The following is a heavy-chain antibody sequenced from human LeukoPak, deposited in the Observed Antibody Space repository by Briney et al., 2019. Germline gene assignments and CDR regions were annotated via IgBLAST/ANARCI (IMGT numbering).Heavy chain of an antibody. Sequence: SETLSLTCAVYGGSFSGYYWSWIRQPPGKGLEWIGEINHSGSTNYNPSLKSRVTISVDTSKNQFSLKLSSVTAADTAEYYCARQPSRYCSSTSCYTATDYWGQGTLVTISS. CDR3: ARQPSRYCSSTSCYTATDY. D-gene: IGHD2-2*02. CDR1: GGSFSGYY. CDR2: INHSGST. V-gene: IGHV4-34*01. J-gene: IGHJ4*02.